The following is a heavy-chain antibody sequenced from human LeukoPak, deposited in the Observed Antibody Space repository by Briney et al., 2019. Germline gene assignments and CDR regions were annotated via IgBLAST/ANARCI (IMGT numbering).Heavy chain of an antibody. CDR1: GYTFTGYN. Sequence: ASVKVSCRASGYTFTGYNMHWVRLAPGQGLEWMGWVRPHSGDTNYAQRFQGRVTMSRDTSISTVYMELGRLTSDDTALYYCARVNLAVTSSLDSWGQGTLVTVSS. CDR2: VRPHSGDT. V-gene: IGHV1-2*02. CDR3: ARVNLAVTSSLDS. D-gene: IGHD2-21*02. J-gene: IGHJ4*02.